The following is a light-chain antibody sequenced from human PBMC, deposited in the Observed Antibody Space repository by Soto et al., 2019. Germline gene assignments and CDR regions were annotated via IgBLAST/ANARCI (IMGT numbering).Light chain of an antibody. J-gene: IGKJ1*01. V-gene: IGKV1-5*03. Sequence: DIQLTPSASTLAGSGKERATVGCRASQTISSWLAWYQQKPGKAPKLLIYKASTLKSGVPSRFSGSGSGTEFTLTSSSLHPDDFATYYYEPYNSYSEAFGQGTKVDIK. CDR3: EPYNSYSEA. CDR2: KAS. CDR1: QTISSW.